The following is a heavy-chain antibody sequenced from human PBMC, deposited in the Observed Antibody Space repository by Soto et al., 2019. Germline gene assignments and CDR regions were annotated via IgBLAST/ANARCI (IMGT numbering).Heavy chain of an antibody. CDR1: GFTFSSYA. Sequence: GGSLRLSCAASGFTFSSYAMSWVRQAPGKGLEWVSAISGSGGSTYYADSVKGRFTIFRDNSKNTLYLQMNSLRAEDTAVYYCAIQQPPLSGGKDYWGQGTLVTVSS. CDR2: ISGSGGST. CDR3: AIQQPPLSGGKDY. D-gene: IGHD2-15*01. V-gene: IGHV3-23*01. J-gene: IGHJ4*02.